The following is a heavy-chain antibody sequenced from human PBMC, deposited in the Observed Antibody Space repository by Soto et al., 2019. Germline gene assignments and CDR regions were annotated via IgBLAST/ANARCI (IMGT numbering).Heavy chain of an antibody. V-gene: IGHV1-69*13. CDR2: IIPIFGTA. J-gene: IGHJ6*02. CDR1: GGTFSSYA. CDR3: ARDQMGSGYVRTYYYYGMDV. D-gene: IGHD3-22*01. Sequence: SVKVSCKASGGTFSSYAISWVRQAPGQGLEWMGGIIPIFGTANYAQKFQGRVTITADESTSTAYMELSSLRSEDTAVYYCARDQMGSGYVRTYYYYGMDVWGQGTTVTVSS.